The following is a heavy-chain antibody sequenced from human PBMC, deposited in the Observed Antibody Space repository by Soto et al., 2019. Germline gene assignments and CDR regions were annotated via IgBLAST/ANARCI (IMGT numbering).Heavy chain of an antibody. V-gene: IGHV4-34*01. J-gene: IGHJ4*02. CDR1: GGSFSGYY. CDR2: INHSGST. CDR3: ASMYYYDTSGSGPL. D-gene: IGHD3-22*01. Sequence: NPSETLSLTCAVYGGSFSGYYWSWIRQPPGKGLEWIGEINHSGSTNYNPSLKSRVTISVDTSKNQFSLKLSSVTAADTAVYYCASMYYYDTSGSGPLWGQGTLVTVSS.